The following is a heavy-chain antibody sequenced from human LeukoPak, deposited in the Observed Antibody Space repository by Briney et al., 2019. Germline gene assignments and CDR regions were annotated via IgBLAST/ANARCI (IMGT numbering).Heavy chain of an antibody. CDR1: GFTFSHYW. D-gene: IGHD3-22*01. V-gene: IGHV3-74*01. Sequence: GGSLRLSCAASGFTFSHYWMHWVRQAPGKGLVCVSRISTDGSSTTYADSVKGRFTISRDNAKNTLFLQMNSLRAEDTAVYYCARDQGYYYDSSGYHDYWGQGTLVTVSS. CDR2: ISTDGSST. CDR3: ARDQGYYYDSSGYHDY. J-gene: IGHJ4*02.